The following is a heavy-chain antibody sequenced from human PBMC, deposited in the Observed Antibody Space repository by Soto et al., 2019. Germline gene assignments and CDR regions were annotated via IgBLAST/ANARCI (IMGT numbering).Heavy chain of an antibody. CDR1: GGSISSGGYS. Sequence: QLQLQESGSGLVKPSQTLSLTCAVSGGSISSGGYSWSWIRQPPGKVLEWIGYIYHRGSTYYNPSLKNRVTISGDRSKNQFSLKLSSVTAADTAVYYCARGQVVAAQHWGQGTLVTVSS. CDR2: IYHRGST. D-gene: IGHD2-15*01. V-gene: IGHV4-30-2*01. CDR3: ARGQVVAAQH. J-gene: IGHJ4*02.